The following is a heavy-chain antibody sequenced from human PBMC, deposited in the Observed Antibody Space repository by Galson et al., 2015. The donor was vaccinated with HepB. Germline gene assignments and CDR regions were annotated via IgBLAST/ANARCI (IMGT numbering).Heavy chain of an antibody. Sequence: SLRLSCAASGFSFSASAMHWVRQASGKGLEWVGHIRDKANSYATAYAASVEGRFTISRDDSKNMAYLQMNSLKTDDTAVYYCTPPYGANSGSWGQGTLVTVSS. V-gene: IGHV3-73*01. CDR1: GFSFSASA. CDR3: TPPYGANSGS. J-gene: IGHJ5*02. D-gene: IGHD4-23*01. CDR2: IRDKANSYAT.